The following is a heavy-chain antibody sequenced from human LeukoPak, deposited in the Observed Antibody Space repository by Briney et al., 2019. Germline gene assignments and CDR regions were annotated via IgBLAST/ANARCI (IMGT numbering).Heavy chain of an antibody. CDR2: IYTSGST. V-gene: IGHV4-4*07. Sequence: PSETLSLTCTVSGGSTSSYYWSWIRQPAGKGLEWIGRIYTSGSTNYNPSLKSRVTMSVDTSKNQFSLKLSSVTAADTAVYYCARDLKYCSSTSCYSFDPWGQGTLVTVSS. J-gene: IGHJ5*02. CDR1: GGSTSSYY. CDR3: ARDLKYCSSTSCYSFDP. D-gene: IGHD2-2*01.